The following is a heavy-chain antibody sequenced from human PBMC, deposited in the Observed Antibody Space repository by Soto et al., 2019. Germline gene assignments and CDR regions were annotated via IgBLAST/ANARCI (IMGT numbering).Heavy chain of an antibody. D-gene: IGHD5-18*01. CDR2: IYSSGST. Sequence: LETLSLTCNVSGDSLSSNYWSWIRQPPGKGLEWIGYIYSSGSTKYNPSLKSRVTISVDTSKNQFSLKLNSVTAADTAVYYCVRHISGGVSYGSTWFYPWGQVALVTVSS. J-gene: IGHJ5*02. CDR1: GDSLSSNY. CDR3: VRHISGGVSYGSTWFYP. V-gene: IGHV4-59*08.